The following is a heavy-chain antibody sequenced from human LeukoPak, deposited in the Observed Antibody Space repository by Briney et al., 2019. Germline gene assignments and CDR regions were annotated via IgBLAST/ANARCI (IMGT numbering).Heavy chain of an antibody. J-gene: IGHJ5*02. V-gene: IGHV4-4*07. CDR3: ARDRDNYYDYVWGSYRNNWFDP. CDR1: GGSISSYY. D-gene: IGHD3-16*02. Sequence: SETLSLTCTVSGGSISSYYWSWIRQPAGKGLEWIWRIYTSWSTNYNPSLKIRGTMSVYTSKNQFSLKVMSVTAADMTVYYCARDRDNYYDYVWGSYRNNWFDPWGQGTLVTVSS. CDR2: IYTSWST.